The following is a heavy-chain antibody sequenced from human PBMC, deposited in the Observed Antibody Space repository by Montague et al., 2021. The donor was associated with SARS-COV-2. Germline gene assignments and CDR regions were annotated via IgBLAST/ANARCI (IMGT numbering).Heavy chain of an antibody. CDR2: INHSGNT. V-gene: IGHV4-34*01. J-gene: IGHJ4*02. D-gene: IGHD1-1*01. CDR1: GGSFSGYC. CDR3: TRHVHMTWPEPSPGFDY. Sequence: SETLSLTCAVHGGSFSGYCWTWIRQPPGKGLEWIGDINHSGNTNYNPSLKSRLTMAVDTSKNQFSLNLSSVTAADTAVYYCTRHVHMTWPEPSPGFDYWGQGTLVTVSS.